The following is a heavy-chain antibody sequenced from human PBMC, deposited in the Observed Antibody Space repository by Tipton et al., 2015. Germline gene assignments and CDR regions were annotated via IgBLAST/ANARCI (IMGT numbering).Heavy chain of an antibody. J-gene: IGHJ4*02. D-gene: IGHD6-13*01. CDR2: IYHTGST. Sequence: TLSLTCAVSGGSISSNNWWSWVRQPPGKGLEWIGEIYHTGSTNCNPSLKGRVTIFLDKSTNQFSLRLTSVTAADTAVYYCARLGWEAATPPGFDYWGQGALVTVSS. V-gene: IGHV4-4*02. CDR1: GGSISSNNW. CDR3: ARLGWEAATPPGFDY.